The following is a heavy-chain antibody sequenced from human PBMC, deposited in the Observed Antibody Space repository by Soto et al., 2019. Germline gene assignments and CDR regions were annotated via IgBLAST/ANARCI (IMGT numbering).Heavy chain of an antibody. CDR2: IIPIFGTA. Sequence: SVKVSCKASGGTFSSYAISWVRQAPGQGLEWMGGIIPIFGTANYAQKFQGRVTITADESTSTAYMELSSLRSEDTAVYYCARESEGYGCSDYWGQGTLVTVSS. CDR3: ARESEGYGCSDY. D-gene: IGHD5-18*01. V-gene: IGHV1-69*13. J-gene: IGHJ4*02. CDR1: GGTFSSYA.